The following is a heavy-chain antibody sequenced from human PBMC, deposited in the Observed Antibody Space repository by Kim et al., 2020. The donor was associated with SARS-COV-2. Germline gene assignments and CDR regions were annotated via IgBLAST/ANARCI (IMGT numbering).Heavy chain of an antibody. D-gene: IGHD6-19*01. V-gene: IGHV4-34*01. J-gene: IGHJ4*02. Sequence: SLKRRVTIAVDTSKNQFSLKLSSVTAADTAVYYCAREGGVGFYSCGWYAYWGQGTLVTVSS. CDR3: AREGGVGFYSCGWYAY.